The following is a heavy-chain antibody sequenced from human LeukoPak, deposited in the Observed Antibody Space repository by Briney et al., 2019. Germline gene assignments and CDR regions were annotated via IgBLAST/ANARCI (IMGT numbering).Heavy chain of an antibody. V-gene: IGHV3-23*01. CDR2: SSGRGGT. CDR1: GFTFSSSA. Sequence: GGSLRHSCVDPGFTFSSSAVCCGRAALGRGVGCVSVSSGRGGTYYIASVKGRFIVSRDNSRNTLYLQMNSLRAEDTAIYYCAKEDFRDHTTGFDSWGQGTLVTVSS. CDR3: AKEDFRDHTTGFDS. D-gene: IGHD1-14*01. J-gene: IGHJ5*01.